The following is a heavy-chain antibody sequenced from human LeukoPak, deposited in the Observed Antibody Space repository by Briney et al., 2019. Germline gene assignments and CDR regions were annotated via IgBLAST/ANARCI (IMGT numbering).Heavy chain of an antibody. D-gene: IGHD5-12*01. CDR1: GFTFSSYW. CDR3: AKGGGSKLKDAFDI. Sequence: GGSLRLSCAASGFTFSSYWMSWVRQAPGKGLEWVAVLWYDGTNKYYADSVKGRFTISRDNSKNTLDVQMNSLRAEDTAVYYCAKGGGSKLKDAFDIWGQGTVVAVSA. J-gene: IGHJ3*02. V-gene: IGHV3-30*02. CDR2: LWYDGTNK.